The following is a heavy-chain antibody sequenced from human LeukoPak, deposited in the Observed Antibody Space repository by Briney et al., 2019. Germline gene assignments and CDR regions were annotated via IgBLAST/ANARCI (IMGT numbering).Heavy chain of an antibody. V-gene: IGHV4-59*01. J-gene: IGHJ4*02. D-gene: IGHD6-19*01. CDR1: GGSISSYY. Sequence: SETLSLTCTVSGGSISSYYWSWIRQPPGKGLEWIGYIYYSGSTNYNPSLKSRVTISVDTSKNQFSLKLSSVTAADTAVYYCAREWTYGSGFDYWGQGTLVTVSS. CDR3: AREWTYGSGFDY. CDR2: IYYSGST.